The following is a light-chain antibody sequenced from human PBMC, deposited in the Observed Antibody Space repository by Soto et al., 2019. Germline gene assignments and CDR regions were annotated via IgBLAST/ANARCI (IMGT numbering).Light chain of an antibody. J-gene: IGKJ3*01. CDR1: QGVSNN. Sequence: DIQMTQSPSSLSASVGDRVTITCRASQGVSNNLAWYQQRPGRVPKLLIYAASTLQSGVPSRFSGSGSGTDFTLTISSLQPEDVATYYCQKYISAPYTFGPGTTVDLK. CDR3: QKYISAPYT. V-gene: IGKV1-27*01. CDR2: AAS.